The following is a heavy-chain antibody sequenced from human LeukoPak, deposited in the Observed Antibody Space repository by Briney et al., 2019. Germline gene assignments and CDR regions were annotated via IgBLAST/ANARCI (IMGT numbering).Heavy chain of an antibody. CDR3: ARGTLGAWGW. V-gene: IGHV3-21*01. D-gene: IGHD6-19*01. J-gene: IGHJ4*02. CDR2: ISSSSNYI. Sequence: GGSLRLSCAVSGFTFSSYDMNWVRQAPGKGLEWVSSISSSSNYIHYADSVKGRFTISRDNAKNSLYLQMNSLRAEDTAVYFCARGTLGAWGWWGQGTLVTVSS. CDR1: GFTFSSYD.